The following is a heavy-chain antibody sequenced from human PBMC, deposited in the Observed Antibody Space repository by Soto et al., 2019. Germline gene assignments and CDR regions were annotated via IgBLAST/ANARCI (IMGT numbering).Heavy chain of an antibody. J-gene: IGHJ4*02. CDR2: ISGSGGST. CDR1: GFTFSSYA. D-gene: IGHD4-17*01. V-gene: IGHV3-23*01. Sequence: EVQLLESGGGLVQPGGSLRLSCAASGFTFSSYAMSWVRQAPGKGLEWVSGISGSGGSTYYADSVKGRFTISRDNSKSTRLLQVNSRRAGDRALFYCGGGGGYGGGRNDYWGQGTLVPVSS. CDR3: GGGGGYGGGRNDY.